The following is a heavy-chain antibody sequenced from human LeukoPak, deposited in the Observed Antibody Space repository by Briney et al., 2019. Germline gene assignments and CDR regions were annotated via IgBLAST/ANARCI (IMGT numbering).Heavy chain of an antibody. CDR1: GYTFTSYA. Sequence: ASVKVSCKASGYTFTSYAMNWVRQAPGQGLEWMGWINPNSGGTNYAQKFQGRVTMTRDTSISTVYMELSSLRSEDTAVYYCAREAGRDAFDIWGQGTMVTVSS. CDR2: INPNSGGT. J-gene: IGHJ3*02. CDR3: AREAGRDAFDI. D-gene: IGHD1-14*01. V-gene: IGHV1-2*02.